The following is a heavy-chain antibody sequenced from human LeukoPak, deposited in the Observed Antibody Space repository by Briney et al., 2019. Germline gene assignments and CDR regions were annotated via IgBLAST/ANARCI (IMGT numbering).Heavy chain of an antibody. CDR3: ARDSKYSVTYCGGDCYSAYFDY. J-gene: IGHJ4*02. Sequence: GRSLRLSCAASGFTSSSYGMHWVRQAPGKGLEWVAVIWYDGSNKYYADSVKGRFTISRDNSKNTLYLQMNSLRAEDTAVYYCARDSKYSVTYCGGDCYSAYFDYWGQGTLVTVSS. V-gene: IGHV3-33*01. CDR1: GFTSSSYG. CDR2: IWYDGSNK. D-gene: IGHD2-21*02.